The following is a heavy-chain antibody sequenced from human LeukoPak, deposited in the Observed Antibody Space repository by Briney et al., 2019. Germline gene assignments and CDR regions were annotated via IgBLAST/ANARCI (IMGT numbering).Heavy chain of an antibody. CDR1: DGSVRSYY. CDR2: VHYSGRT. Sequence: SETLSLARTVSDGSVRSYYRSWIRQPPGKGLEWIGYVHYSGRTSYNPSLNSRVTISLDTSKNQFSLKLNSVTAADTAVYYCESMLGSGRGSYIFDFWGQGTLVTISS. V-gene: IGHV4-59*02. D-gene: IGHD1-26*01. CDR3: ESMLGSGRGSYIFDF. J-gene: IGHJ4*02.